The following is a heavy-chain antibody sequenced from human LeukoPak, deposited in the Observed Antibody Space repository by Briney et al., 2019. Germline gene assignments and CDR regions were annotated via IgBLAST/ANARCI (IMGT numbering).Heavy chain of an antibody. CDR3: AKDPTHYRVWDYYETIGLSY. D-gene: IGHD3-22*01. CDR2: ISYDGSNK. J-gene: IGHJ4*02. V-gene: IGHV3-30*04. Sequence: GGSLRLSCAASGFTFSSYAMHWVRQAPGKGLEWVAVISYDGSNKYYADSVKGRFTISRDNSKNTLYLQMNSLRAEDTAVYYCAKDPTHYRVWDYYETIGLSYWGQGTLVTVSS. CDR1: GFTFSSYA.